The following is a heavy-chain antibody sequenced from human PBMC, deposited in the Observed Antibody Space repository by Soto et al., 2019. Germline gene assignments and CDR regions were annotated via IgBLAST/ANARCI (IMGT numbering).Heavy chain of an antibody. Sequence: QVQLVQSGAEVKKPGSSVKVSCKASGGTFSSYTISWVRQAPGQGLEWMGRIIPILGIANYAQKFQGRVTITADKSTSTAYMELISLRSEDTDVYYCAIVGNSSLDYWGQGTLVTVSS. V-gene: IGHV1-69*02. J-gene: IGHJ4*02. D-gene: IGHD3-22*01. CDR1: GGTFSSYT. CDR2: IIPILGIA. CDR3: AIVGNSSLDY.